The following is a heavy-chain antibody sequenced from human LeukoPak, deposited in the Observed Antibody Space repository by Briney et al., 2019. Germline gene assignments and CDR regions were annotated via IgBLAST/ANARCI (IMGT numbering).Heavy chain of an antibody. V-gene: IGHV3-23*01. Sequence: GGSLRLSCAASGFIFSNYAMSWVRQAPGKGLEWVSAITGSDDITYYADSVKGRFTISRDNSKTTLYLQVNSLRAEDTAIYYCAKWGDYDILTGYYDSDYWGQGTLVTVSS. CDR2: ITGSDDIT. CDR1: GFIFSNYA. J-gene: IGHJ4*02. D-gene: IGHD3-9*01. CDR3: AKWGDYDILTGYYDSDY.